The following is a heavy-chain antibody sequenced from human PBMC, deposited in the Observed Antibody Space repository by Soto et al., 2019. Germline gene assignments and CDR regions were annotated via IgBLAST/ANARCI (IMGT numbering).Heavy chain of an antibody. CDR3: ARDDFDANGYL. V-gene: IGHV3-74*01. D-gene: IGHD2-8*01. J-gene: IGHJ4*02. CDR2: ISGDGRNT. Sequence: RCWLYWVSQAPGKGLVWVSFISGDGRNTNYADSVKGRFTISRDNAKNSLYLQMNSLRDEDTAVYYCARDDFDANGYLWGQGTLVTVSS. CDR1: RCW.